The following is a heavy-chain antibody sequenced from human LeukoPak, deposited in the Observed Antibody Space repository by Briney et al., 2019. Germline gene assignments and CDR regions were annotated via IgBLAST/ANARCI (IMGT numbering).Heavy chain of an antibody. V-gene: IGHV1-69*01. D-gene: IGHD3-3*01. CDR2: IIPIFGTA. CDR1: GGTFSSYA. J-gene: IGHJ4*02. CDR3: ARENSITIFGVVMDDYFDY. Sequence: SVKVSCKASGGTFSSYAISWVRQAPGQGLEWVGGIIPIFGTADYAQKFQGRVTITADESTSTAYMELSSLRSEDTAVYYCARENSITIFGVVMDDYFDYWGQGTLVTVSS.